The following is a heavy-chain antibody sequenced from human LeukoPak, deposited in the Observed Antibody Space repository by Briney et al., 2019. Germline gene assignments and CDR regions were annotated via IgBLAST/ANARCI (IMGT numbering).Heavy chain of an antibody. D-gene: IGHD1-14*01. J-gene: IGHJ4*02. Sequence: ASVKVSCKASGGTFSSYAISWVRQAPGQGLEWMGRIIPILGIANYAQKFRGRVTITADKSTSTAYMELSSLRSEDTAVYYCASELITSNRQNYFDYWGQGTLVTVSS. CDR3: ASELITSNRQNYFDY. CDR2: IIPILGIA. CDR1: GGTFSSYA. V-gene: IGHV1-69*04.